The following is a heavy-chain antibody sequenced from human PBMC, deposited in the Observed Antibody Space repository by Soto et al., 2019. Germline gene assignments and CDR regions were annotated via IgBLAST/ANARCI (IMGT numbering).Heavy chain of an antibody. CDR3: ARDLADYYDSSGPFDY. J-gene: IGHJ4*02. V-gene: IGHV3-21*01. CDR1: GFTFSSYS. CDR2: ISSSSSYI. Sequence: PGGSLRLSCAASGFTFSSYSMNWVGQAPGKGLEWVTCISSSSSYIYYADSVKGRFTISRDNAKKSLYLQMNSLRAEDTAVYYCARDLADYYDSSGPFDYWGQGTLVTV. D-gene: IGHD3-22*01.